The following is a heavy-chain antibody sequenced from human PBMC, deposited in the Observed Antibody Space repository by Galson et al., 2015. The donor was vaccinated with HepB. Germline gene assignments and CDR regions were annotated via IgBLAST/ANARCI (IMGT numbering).Heavy chain of an antibody. Sequence: SLRLSCAASGFTFRNYGMHWVRQAPGKGLEWVSRISYDGSNKNYADSVKGRFTISRDNAKNTVYLQMYRLRHEDTAVYYCGKDKCGVSDYWGQGTLVTVSS. CDR1: GFTFRNYG. D-gene: IGHD2-8*01. CDR3: GKDKCGVSDY. V-gene: IGHV3-33*03. J-gene: IGHJ4*02. CDR2: ISYDGSNK.